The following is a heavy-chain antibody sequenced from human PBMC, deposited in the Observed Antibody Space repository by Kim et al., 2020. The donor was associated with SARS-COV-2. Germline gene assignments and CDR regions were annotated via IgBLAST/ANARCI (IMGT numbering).Heavy chain of an antibody. CDR2: ISSSSSYI. J-gene: IGHJ5*02. CDR1: GFTFSSYS. CDR3: ARVRGRDYDSSGYYGLNWFDP. D-gene: IGHD3-22*01. Sequence: GGSLRLSCAASGFTFSSYSMNWVRQAPGKGLEWVSPISSSSSYIYYADSVKGRFTISRDNAKNSLYLQMNSLRAEDTAVYYCARVRGRDYDSSGYYGLNWFDPWGQGTLFTVSS. V-gene: IGHV3-21*01.